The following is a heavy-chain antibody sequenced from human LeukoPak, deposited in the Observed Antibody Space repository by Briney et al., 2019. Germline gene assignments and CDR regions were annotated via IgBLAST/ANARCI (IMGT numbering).Heavy chain of an antibody. J-gene: IGHJ4*02. CDR1: GFTFSDYS. CDR3: ARDLNWGFDY. D-gene: IGHD7-27*01. Sequence: PGGSLRLSCATSGFTFSDYSMNWFRQAPGKGLEGFSNIRGSGPGSGSGTYYADSVKGRFIISRDTAKNSVYLQMNSLRAEDSAFYYCARDLNWGFDYWGQGALVTVSS. V-gene: IGHV3-48*04. CDR2: IRGSGPGSGSGT.